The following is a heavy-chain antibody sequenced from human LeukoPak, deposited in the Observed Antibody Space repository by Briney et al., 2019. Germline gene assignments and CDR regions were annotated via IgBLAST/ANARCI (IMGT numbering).Heavy chain of an antibody. CDR3: VAGSGSHDY. Sequence: WVRQAPGKGLEWIGSIYYSGSTYYNPSLKSRVTISVDTSKNQFSLKLSSVTAADTAVYYCVAGSGSHDYWGQGTLVTVSS. J-gene: IGHJ4*02. CDR2: IYYSGST. V-gene: IGHV4-39*01. D-gene: IGHD3-10*01.